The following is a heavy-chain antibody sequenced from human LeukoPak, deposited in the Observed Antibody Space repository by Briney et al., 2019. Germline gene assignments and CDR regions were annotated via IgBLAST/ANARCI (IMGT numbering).Heavy chain of an antibody. CDR2: IEGDARSQ. CDR3: ARVIVAVVGQSDHFNS. V-gene: IGHV3-7*03. Sequence: GGSLRLSCTASGFTLRNYWMTWVRQGPGKGLEWVAHIEGDARSQYYGDPVKGRFTIFRDNAKNSLYLQMDSLRAEDTAIYYCARVIVAVVGQSDHFNSWGPGTVVTVSS. CDR1: GFTLRNYW. D-gene: IGHD6-19*01. J-gene: IGHJ4*02.